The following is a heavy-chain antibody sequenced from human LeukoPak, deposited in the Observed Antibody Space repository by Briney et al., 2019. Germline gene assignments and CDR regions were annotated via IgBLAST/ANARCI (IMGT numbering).Heavy chain of an antibody. J-gene: IGHJ6*03. Sequence: SETLSLTCTVPGGSISSHYWSWIRQPPGKGLEWIGYIYYSGSTNYNPSLKSRVTISVDTSKNQFSLKLSSVTAADTAVYYCATDSSSFPYYYYYMDVWGKGTTVTVSS. CDR1: GGSISSHY. D-gene: IGHD6-6*01. V-gene: IGHV4-59*11. CDR2: IYYSGST. CDR3: ATDSSSFPYYYYYMDV.